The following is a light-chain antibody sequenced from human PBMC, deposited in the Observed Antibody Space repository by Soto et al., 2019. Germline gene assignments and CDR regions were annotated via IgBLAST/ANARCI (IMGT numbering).Light chain of an antibody. CDR1: SSDVGAYNY. CDR3: SSYTSSSTLV. V-gene: IGLV2-14*01. CDR2: EVT. J-gene: IGLJ2*01. Sequence: QSVLTQPASVSGSPGQSITISCTGTSSDVGAYNYVSWYQQLPGNAPKLIIYEVTNRPSGVSNRFSGSKSGNTASLTISGLQAEDEADYYCSSYTSSSTLVFGGGTQLTVL.